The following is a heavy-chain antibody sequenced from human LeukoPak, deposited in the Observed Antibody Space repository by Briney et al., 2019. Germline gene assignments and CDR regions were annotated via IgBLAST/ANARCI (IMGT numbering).Heavy chain of an antibody. Sequence: PGGSLRLSCAASGFTVSSNYMSWVRQAPGKGLDGVSVIYSGGSTYYADSVKGRFTISRDNSKNTLYLQMNSLRAEDTALYYCARDNYESSGYYSYNWFDPWGQGTLVTVSS. J-gene: IGHJ5*02. CDR2: IYSGGST. CDR3: ARDNYESSGYYSYNWFDP. CDR1: GFTVSSNY. V-gene: IGHV3-53*01. D-gene: IGHD3-22*01.